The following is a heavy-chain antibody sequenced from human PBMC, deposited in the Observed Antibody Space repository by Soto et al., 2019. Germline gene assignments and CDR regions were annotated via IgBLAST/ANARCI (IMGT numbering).Heavy chain of an antibody. J-gene: IGHJ6*03. D-gene: IGHD3-3*01. CDR1: GFTVSSYD. CDR2: IGTAGDT. Sequence: GGSLRLSCAASGFTVSSYDMHWVRQATGKGLEWVSAIGTAGDTYYPGSVKGRFTISRENAKNSLYLQMNSLRAGDTAVYYCARGSPNYDFWSGPYYYYYYMDVWGKGTTVTVSS. V-gene: IGHV3-13*01. CDR3: ARGSPNYDFWSGPYYYYYYMDV.